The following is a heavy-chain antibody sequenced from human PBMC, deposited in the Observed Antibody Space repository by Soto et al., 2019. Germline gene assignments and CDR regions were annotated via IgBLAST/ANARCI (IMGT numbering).Heavy chain of an antibody. J-gene: IGHJ4*02. D-gene: IGHD1-26*01. CDR3: ARGGAMGVDY. V-gene: IGHV3-74*01. CDR2: IYFDGITT. CDR1: GFTFNTHW. Sequence: EVQLVESGGGVVQPGGSLRLSCTASGFTFNTHWMHWVRQAPGKGLVWVSRIYFDGITTNHADSVKGRLTVSRDNAKNTVYLHVNTRRDEDTAVYYGARGGAMGVDYWGQGTLGTVAS.